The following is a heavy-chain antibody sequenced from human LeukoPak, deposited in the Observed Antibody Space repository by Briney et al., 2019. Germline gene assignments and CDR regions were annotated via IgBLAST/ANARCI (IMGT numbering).Heavy chain of an antibody. Sequence: ASVKVSCKASGYTFTGYYMHWVRQAPGQGLEWMGWINPNSGGTNYAQRFQGRVTMTRDTYISTGYMELNRLKSDDTAIYYCARDRSVGATDDAFDIWGPGTMVTVSS. J-gene: IGHJ3*02. D-gene: IGHD1-26*01. V-gene: IGHV1-2*02. CDR3: ARDRSVGATDDAFDI. CDR1: GYTFTGYY. CDR2: INPNSGGT.